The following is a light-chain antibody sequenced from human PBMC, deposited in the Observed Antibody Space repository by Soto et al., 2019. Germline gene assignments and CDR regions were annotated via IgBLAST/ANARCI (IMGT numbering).Light chain of an antibody. V-gene: IGKV1-39*01. CDR3: QQRYSTPPN. CDR1: RAINNY. Sequence: IPMTQAPSSLSASVGDRVTLTCRTSRAINNYVNWYQHHPGRDPKLLISSASILQAGVPSRFSAGGSGTHFALTISNLQPEDGATYYFQQRYSTPPNFGQGPQLEI. CDR2: SAS. J-gene: IGKJ2*01.